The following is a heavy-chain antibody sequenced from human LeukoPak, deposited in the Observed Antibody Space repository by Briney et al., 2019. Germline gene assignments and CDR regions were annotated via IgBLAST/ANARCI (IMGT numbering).Heavy chain of an antibody. D-gene: IGHD3-22*01. J-gene: IGHJ3*02. CDR2: IYPGDSDT. CDR1: GYSFTSYW. Sequence: GESLKISCKGSGYSFTSYWIGWVRQMPGKCLEWMGIIYPGDSDTRYSPSFQGQVTISADKSISTAYLQWSSLKASDTAMYYCARGYYYDSSGFSNDAFDIWGQGTMVTVSS. V-gene: IGHV5-51*01. CDR3: ARGYYYDSSGFSNDAFDI.